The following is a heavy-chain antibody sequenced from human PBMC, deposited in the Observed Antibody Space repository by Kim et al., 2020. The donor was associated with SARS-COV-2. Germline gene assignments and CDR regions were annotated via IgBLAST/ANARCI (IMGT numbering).Heavy chain of an antibody. CDR1: GGSISSSNW. V-gene: IGHV4-4*02. CDR2: IYHTGNT. CDR3: ARAAGGNSMDY. D-gene: IGHD2-21*02. J-gene: IGHJ4*02. Sequence: SETLSLTCAVSGGSISSSNWWCWVRQPPGGGLEGMGEIYHTGNTNYNASLRSRGTISIDTTKNQFSLRLSSVTAADTAVYYCARAAGGNSMDYWGQGTLVTVSS.